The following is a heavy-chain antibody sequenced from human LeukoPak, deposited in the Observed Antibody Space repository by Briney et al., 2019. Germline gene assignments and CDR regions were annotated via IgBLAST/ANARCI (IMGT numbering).Heavy chain of an antibody. V-gene: IGHV1-2*06. J-gene: IGHJ4*02. Sequence: ASVKVSCKASGNTFIGYYMYWVRQAPGQGLEWMGRINPNSGGTNYAQKFQGRVTMTRDTSISTAYMEMSRLRSDDTAVYFCARGAYCGGDCYSPFDNWGQGTLVTVSS. CDR1: GNTFIGYY. CDR2: INPNSGGT. CDR3: ARGAYCGGDCYSPFDN. D-gene: IGHD2-21*02.